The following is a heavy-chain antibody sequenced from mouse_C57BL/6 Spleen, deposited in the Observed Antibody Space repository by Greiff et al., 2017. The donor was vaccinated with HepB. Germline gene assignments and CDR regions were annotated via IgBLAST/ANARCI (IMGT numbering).Heavy chain of an antibody. V-gene: IGHV5-6*02. CDR1: GFTFSSYG. Sequence: EVKVVESGGDLVKPGGSLKLSCAASGFTFSSYGMSWVRQTPDKRLEWVATISSGGSYTYYPDSVKGRFTISRDNAKNTLYLQMSSLKSEDTAMYYCARRGTSLDYWGQGTTLTVSS. J-gene: IGHJ2*01. CDR2: ISSGGSYT. D-gene: IGHD4-1*01. CDR3: ARRGTSLDY.